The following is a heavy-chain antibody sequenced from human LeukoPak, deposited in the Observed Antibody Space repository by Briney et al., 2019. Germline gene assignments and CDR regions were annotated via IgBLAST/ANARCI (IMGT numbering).Heavy chain of an antibody. D-gene: IGHD3-22*01. CDR1: GHSFTSYG. J-gene: IGHJ5*02. Sequence: ASVKVSCKASGHSFTSYGISWVRQAPGQGLEWMGWISAYNGNTNYAQKLQGRVTMTTDTSTSTAYMELRSLRSDDTAVYYCARDDRTYYYDSSGYSIVFRRVWFDPWGQGTLVTVYS. V-gene: IGHV1-18*01. CDR2: ISAYNGNT. CDR3: ARDDRTYYYDSSGYSIVFRRVWFDP.